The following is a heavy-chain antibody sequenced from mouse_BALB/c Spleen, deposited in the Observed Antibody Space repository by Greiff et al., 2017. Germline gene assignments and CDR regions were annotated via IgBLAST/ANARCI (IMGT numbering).Heavy chain of an antibody. D-gene: IGHD1-1*01. CDR2: INPNNGGT. J-gene: IGHJ2*01. CDR3: ARWYYGSSPYFDY. Sequence: EVKLVESGPELVKPGASVKIPCKASGYTFTDYNMDWVKQSHGKSLEWIGDINPNNGGTIYNQKFKGKATLTVDKSSSTAYMELRSLTSEDTAVYYCARWYYGSSPYFDYWGQGTTLTVSS. V-gene: IGHV1-18*01. CDR1: GYTFTDYN.